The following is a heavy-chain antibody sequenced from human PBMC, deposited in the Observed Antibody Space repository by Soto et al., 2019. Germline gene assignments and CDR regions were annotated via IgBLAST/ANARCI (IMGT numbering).Heavy chain of an antibody. V-gene: IGHV3-23*01. CDR1: GFTFSSYA. Sequence: EVQLLESGGGLVQPGGSLRLSCAASGFTFSSYAMSWVRQAPGKGLEWVSGISGSGGSTYYADSVKGRFTISRDNSKNTVYLQMNSLRAEDTAVYYCAKDLYCTNGVCYDERDLAYWCQGTLVTVSS. D-gene: IGHD2-8*01. J-gene: IGHJ4*02. CDR2: ISGSGGST. CDR3: AKDLYCTNGVCYDERDLAY.